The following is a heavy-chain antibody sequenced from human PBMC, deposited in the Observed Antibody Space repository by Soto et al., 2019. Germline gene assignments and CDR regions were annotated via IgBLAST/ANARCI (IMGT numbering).Heavy chain of an antibody. CDR3: AKVKTSMDYFDF. CDR1: GYFFTSYY. CDR2: INPSGGST. J-gene: IGHJ4*02. Sequence: ASVKVSCKTSGYFFTSYYMHWVRQAPGQGLEWMGIINPSGGSTTYAQKFQGRVTMTRDTSTSTVYMELSSLRSEDTAVYYCAKVKTSMDYFDFRGQGTLVPVSS. D-gene: IGHD2-2*03. V-gene: IGHV1-46*01.